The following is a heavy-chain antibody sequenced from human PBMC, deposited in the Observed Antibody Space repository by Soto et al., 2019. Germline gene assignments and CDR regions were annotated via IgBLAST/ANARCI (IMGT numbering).Heavy chain of an antibody. V-gene: IGHV3-23*01. CDR2: ISGSGGST. CDR1: GFTFSSYA. CDR3: AKDPAYIRLNWFDP. D-gene: IGHD3-3*01. Sequence: GGSLRLSCAASGFTFSSYAMSWVRQAPGKGLEWVSAISGSGGSTYYADSVKGQFTISRDNSKNTLYLQMNSLRAEDTAVYYCAKDPAYIRLNWFDPWGQGTLVTVSS. J-gene: IGHJ5*02.